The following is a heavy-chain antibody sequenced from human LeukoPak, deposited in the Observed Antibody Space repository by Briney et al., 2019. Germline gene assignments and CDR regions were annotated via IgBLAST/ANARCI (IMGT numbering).Heavy chain of an antibody. CDR2: ISYDGSNK. CDR3: AREGLSSCPFDY. V-gene: IGHV3-30*04. CDR1: GFTFSSYA. Sequence: PGGSLRLSCAASGFTFSSYAMHWVRQAPGKGLEWVAVISYDGSNKYYADSVKGRFTISRDNSKNTLYLRMNSLRAEDTAVYYCAREGLSSCPFDYWGQGTLVTVSS. D-gene: IGHD3-10*01. J-gene: IGHJ4*02.